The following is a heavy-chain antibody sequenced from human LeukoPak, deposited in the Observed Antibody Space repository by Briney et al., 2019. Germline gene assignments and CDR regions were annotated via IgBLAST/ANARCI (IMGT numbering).Heavy chain of an antibody. CDR3: ARGSPYYYDSSGYYDY. CDR2: MNPNSGNT. CDR1: GYTFTSYD. J-gene: IGHJ4*02. V-gene: IGHV1-8*03. Sequence: ASVKVSCKASGYTFTSYDINWVRQATGQGLEWMGWMNPNSGNTGYAQKFQGRVTITRNTSISTAYMELSSLRSEDTAVYYCARGSPYYYDSSGYYDYWGQGTLVTVSS. D-gene: IGHD3-22*01.